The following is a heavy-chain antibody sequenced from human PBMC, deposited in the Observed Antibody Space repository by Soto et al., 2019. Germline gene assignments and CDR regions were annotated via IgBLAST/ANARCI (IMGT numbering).Heavy chain of an antibody. CDR3: SRGYFDWYNRSDP. J-gene: IGHJ5*02. Sequence: QVQLVQSGAEVKKPGASVKVSCKASGYTFTSYGISWVRQAPGQGLEWMGCISAYNGNTNYAQKLHGRVTMTTDTSTSKAYMELRSVRSDDKAVYYCSRGYFDWYNRSDPWGQGTLVTLSS. CDR2: ISAYNGNT. V-gene: IGHV1-18*01. CDR1: GYTFTSYG. D-gene: IGHD3-9*01.